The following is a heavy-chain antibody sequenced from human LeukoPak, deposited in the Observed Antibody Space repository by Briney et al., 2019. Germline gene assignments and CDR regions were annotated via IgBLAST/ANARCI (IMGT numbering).Heavy chain of an antibody. CDR3: ARDRARVFDY. CDR1: GYTFSSYA. J-gene: IGHJ4*02. CDR2: ISYDGSNK. D-gene: IGHD5-12*01. Sequence: GGSLRLSCAASGYTFSSYAMHWVRQAPGKGLEWVAVISYDGSNKYYADSVKGRFTISRDNSKNTLYLQMNSLRAEDTAVYYCARDRARVFDYWGQGTLVTVSS. V-gene: IGHV3-30*04.